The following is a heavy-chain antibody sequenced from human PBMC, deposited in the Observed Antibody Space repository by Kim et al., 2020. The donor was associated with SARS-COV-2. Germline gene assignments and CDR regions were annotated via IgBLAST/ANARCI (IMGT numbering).Heavy chain of an antibody. CDR1: GFTFSNAW. V-gene: IGHV3-15*01. Sequence: GGSLRLSCAASGFTFSNAWMSWVRQAPGKGLEWVGRIKSKTDGGTTDYAAPVKGRFTISRDDSKNTLYLQMNSLKTEDTAVYYCTTDLGHAWWLLPTPLDYWGQGTLVTVSS. CDR3: TTDLGHAWWLLPTPLDY. J-gene: IGHJ4*02. CDR2: IKSKTDGGTT. D-gene: IGHD2-21*01.